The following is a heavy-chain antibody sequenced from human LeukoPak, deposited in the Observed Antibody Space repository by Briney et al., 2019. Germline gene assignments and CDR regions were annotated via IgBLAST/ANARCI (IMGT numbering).Heavy chain of an antibody. CDR2: IYYSGST. V-gene: IGHV4-39*01. D-gene: IGHD3-3*01. CDR1: GGSISSTGYY. CDR3: ARRSHPSDFWSGQLDY. Sequence: SETLSLTCTVSGGSISSTGYYWGWIRQPPGKGLEWIGSIYYSGSTYYNPSLKSRVTISVDTSKNQFSLKLRSVTAADTAVYYCARRSHPSDFWSGQLDYWGQGTLVTVSS. J-gene: IGHJ4*02.